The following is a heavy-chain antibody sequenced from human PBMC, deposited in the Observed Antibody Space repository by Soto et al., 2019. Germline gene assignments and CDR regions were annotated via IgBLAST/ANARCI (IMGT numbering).Heavy chain of an antibody. Sequence: NPGGSLRLSCAASGFTFSSYSMNWVRQAPGKGLEWVSSISSSSSYIYYADSVKGRFTISRDNAKNSLYLQMNSLRAEDTAVYYCAKGGGYCSSTSCYIFYYYYGMDVWGQGATVTVSS. D-gene: IGHD2-2*01. J-gene: IGHJ6*02. CDR2: ISSSSSYI. V-gene: IGHV3-21*01. CDR1: GFTFSSYS. CDR3: AKGGGYCSSTSCYIFYYYYGMDV.